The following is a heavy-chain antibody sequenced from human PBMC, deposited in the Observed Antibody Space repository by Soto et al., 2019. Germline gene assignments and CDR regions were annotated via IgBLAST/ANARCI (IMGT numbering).Heavy chain of an antibody. V-gene: IGHV1-69*10. Sequence: SVKVSCKASGGTFSSYAISWVRQAPGQGLEWMGGIIPILGIANYAQKFQGRVTITADKSTSTAYMELSSLRSEDTAVYYCARGHDYYGSGSYYYYYGMDVWGQGTTVTVSS. CDR2: IIPILGIA. J-gene: IGHJ6*02. CDR3: ARGHDYYGSGSYYYYYGMDV. CDR1: GGTFSSYA. D-gene: IGHD3-10*01.